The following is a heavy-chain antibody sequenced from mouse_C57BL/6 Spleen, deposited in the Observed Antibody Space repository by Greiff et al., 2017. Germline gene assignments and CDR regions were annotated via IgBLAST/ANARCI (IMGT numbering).Heavy chain of an antibody. V-gene: IGHV2-2*01. D-gene: IGHD1-1*01. CDR3: ARGITTVVASGYYAMDY. J-gene: IGHJ4*01. CDR1: GFSLTSYG. CDR2: IWSGGST. Sequence: VQLQQSGPGLVQPSQSLSITCTVSGFSLTSYGVHWVRQSPGKGLEWLGVIWSGGSTDYNAAFISRLSISKDNSKSQVFFKMNSLQADDTAIYYCARGITTVVASGYYAMDYWGQGTSVTVSS.